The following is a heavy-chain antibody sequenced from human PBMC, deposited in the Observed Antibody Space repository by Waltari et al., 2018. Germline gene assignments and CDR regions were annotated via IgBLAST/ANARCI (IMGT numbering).Heavy chain of an antibody. J-gene: IGHJ6*02. CDR1: GFTFSSYS. CDR3: ARGSYYYDSSGYYYQPRYGMDV. Sequence: VQLVESGGGLVKPGGSLRLSCAASGFTFSSYSMNWIRQPPGKGLEWIGEINHSGSTNYNPALKSGVTISVDTSKKQFSLKLSSVTAADTAVYYCARGSYYYDSSGYYYQPRYGMDVWGQGTTVTVSS. V-gene: IGHV4-34*01. D-gene: IGHD3-22*01. CDR2: INHSGST.